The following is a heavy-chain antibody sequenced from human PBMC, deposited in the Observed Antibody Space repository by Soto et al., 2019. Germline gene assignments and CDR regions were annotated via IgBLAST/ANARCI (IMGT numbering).Heavy chain of an antibody. D-gene: IGHD4-17*01. Sequence: GGSLRLSCAASGFTFSDYAMSWVRQAPGKGLEWVSGIGSSGGTTHLADSVKGRFTISRDNSKNTLYLQMNSLRVEDTAVYYCGKDPNGDYIGAFGIWGQGTMVTVSS. J-gene: IGHJ3*02. V-gene: IGHV3-23*01. CDR2: IGSSGGTT. CDR3: GKDPNGDYIGAFGI. CDR1: GFTFSDYA.